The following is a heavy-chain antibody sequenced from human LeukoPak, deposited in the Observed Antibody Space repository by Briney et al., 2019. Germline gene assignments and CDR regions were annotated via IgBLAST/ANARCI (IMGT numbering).Heavy chain of an antibody. CDR2: IRGSGGST. J-gene: IGHJ4*02. Sequence: GGSLRLSCSASGFTFSSYAMSWVRQAPGKGLEWVSLIRGSGGSTYYADSVKGRFTISRDNSENTLSLQMNSLRAEDTAVYYCAKDDAWLRFGEWSQGTLVTVSS. D-gene: IGHD3-10*01. V-gene: IGHV3-23*01. CDR1: GFTFSSYA. CDR3: AKDDAWLRFGE.